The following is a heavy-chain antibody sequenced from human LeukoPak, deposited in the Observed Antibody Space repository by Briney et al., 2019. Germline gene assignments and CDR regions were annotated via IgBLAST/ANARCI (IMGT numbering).Heavy chain of an antibody. D-gene: IGHD3-10*01. Sequence: ASVKVSCKASGYTFTGYYMHWVRQAPGQGLEWMGRINPNSGGTNYAQKFQGRVTMTRDTSISTAYMELSRLRSDDTAVYYCARDHAVYGSYGMDVWGQGTTVTVSS. CDR2: INPNSGGT. CDR3: ARDHAVYGSYGMDV. CDR1: GYTFTGYY. J-gene: IGHJ6*02. V-gene: IGHV1-2*06.